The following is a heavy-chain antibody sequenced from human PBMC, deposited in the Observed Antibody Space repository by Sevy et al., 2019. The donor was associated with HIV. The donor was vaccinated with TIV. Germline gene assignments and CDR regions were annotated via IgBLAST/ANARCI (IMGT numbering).Heavy chain of an antibody. CDR1: GDTFTNNY. CDR2: VDPSAGNT. J-gene: IGHJ4*02. CDR3: VRADPDQHFDS. V-gene: IGHV1-46*01. Sequence: ASVKVSCKASGDTFTNNYIHWVRQAPGQGLEGMGMVDPSAGNTTYAQKFQGRVTMTRETSTRILYMDLSSLRSEDTAVYYCVRADPDQHFDSWGQGTLVTVSS.